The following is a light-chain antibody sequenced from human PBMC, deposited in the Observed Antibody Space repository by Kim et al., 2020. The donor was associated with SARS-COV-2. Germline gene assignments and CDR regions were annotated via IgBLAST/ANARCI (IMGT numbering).Light chain of an antibody. Sequence: SASIGVRVTITCRANQSISSWLAWYQQKPGKAPMVLIYKASTLQTGVPSRFSGSGSGTEFTLTISCLQPDDFATYYCQQYDTYSYTFGQGTKLEI. CDR1: QSISSW. V-gene: IGKV1-5*03. CDR3: QQYDTYSYT. J-gene: IGKJ2*01. CDR2: KAS.